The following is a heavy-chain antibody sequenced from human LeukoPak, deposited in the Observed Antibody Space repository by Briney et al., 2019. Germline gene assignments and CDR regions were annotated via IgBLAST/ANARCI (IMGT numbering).Heavy chain of an antibody. J-gene: IGHJ5*02. D-gene: IGHD4-11*01. Sequence: GASVKVSCKAPGYTFTTYGISWVRQAPGQGLEWMGWISGYNGNTNYAQKLQGRVTMTSDTSTSTAYMELRSLRSDDTAVYYCARGGYVTTWWFDPWGQGTLVTVSS. V-gene: IGHV1-18*01. CDR3: ARGGYVTTWWFDP. CDR2: ISGYNGNT. CDR1: GYTFTTYG.